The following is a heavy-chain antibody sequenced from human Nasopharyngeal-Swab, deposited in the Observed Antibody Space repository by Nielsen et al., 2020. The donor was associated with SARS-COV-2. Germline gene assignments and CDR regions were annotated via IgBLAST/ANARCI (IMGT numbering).Heavy chain of an antibody. CDR3: ARGDNLGDYGGKDRRYFDY. D-gene: IGHD4-23*01. Sequence: SETLSLTCAVYGGSFSGYYWSWIRQPPGKGLEWIGEINHSGSTNYNPSLKSRVTISVDTSKNQFSLKLSSVTAADTAVYYCARGDNLGDYGGKDRRYFDYWGQGTLVTVSS. CDR2: INHSGST. J-gene: IGHJ4*02. V-gene: IGHV4-34*01. CDR1: GGSFSGYY.